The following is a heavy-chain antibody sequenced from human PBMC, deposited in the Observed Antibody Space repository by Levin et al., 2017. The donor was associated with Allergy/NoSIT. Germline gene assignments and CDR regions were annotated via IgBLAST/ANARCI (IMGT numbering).Heavy chain of an antibody. V-gene: IGHV3-23*01. CDR2: IGGSGRST. CDR3: AKSMFTSSWYSDCDY. CDR1: GFTFSSYA. Sequence: GESLKISCVASGFTFSSYAMSWVRQAPGKGLEWVSGIGGSGRSTYYADAVKGRFTISRDNSKNTLYLQMDSLRADDTAVYHCAKSMFTSSWYSDCDYWGQGTLVTVSA. D-gene: IGHD6-13*01. J-gene: IGHJ4*02.